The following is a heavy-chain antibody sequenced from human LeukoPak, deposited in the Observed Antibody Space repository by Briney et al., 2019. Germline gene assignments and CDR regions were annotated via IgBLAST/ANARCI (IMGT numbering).Heavy chain of an antibody. CDR3: ARGTYYYDSSGYYPAAFDY. Sequence: SETLSLTCAVYGGSFSGYYWSWIRQPPGKGPEWIGEINHSGSTNYNPSLKSRVTISVDTSKNQFSLKLSSVTAADTAVYYCARGTYYYDSSGYYPAAFDYWGQGTLVTVSS. V-gene: IGHV4-34*01. J-gene: IGHJ4*02. D-gene: IGHD3-22*01. CDR2: INHSGST. CDR1: GGSFSGYY.